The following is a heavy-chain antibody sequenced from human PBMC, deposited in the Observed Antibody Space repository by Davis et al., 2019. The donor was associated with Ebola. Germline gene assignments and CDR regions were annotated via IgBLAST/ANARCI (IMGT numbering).Heavy chain of an antibody. CDR2: INPAGGFA. J-gene: IGHJ4*02. CDR3: ARSDNLDY. Sequence: ASVKVSCKASGYSLTGYYLHWVRQAPGQGLEWMGRINPAGGFADYTQKSQGRVTMTRDTSTTTVYMELSNLSHDDTAVYYCARSDNLDYWGQGTLVTVSA. CDR1: GYSLTGYY. V-gene: IGHV1-46*01. D-gene: IGHD2-15*01.